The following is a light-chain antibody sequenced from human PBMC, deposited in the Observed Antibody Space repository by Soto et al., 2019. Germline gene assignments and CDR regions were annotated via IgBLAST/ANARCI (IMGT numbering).Light chain of an antibody. CDR1: STDFENYNL. Sequence: QSALTQPASVSGSPGQSITISCTRSSTDFENYNLVSWYQHCPDKAPKLIIYEGTKRPSEISDRFSGSESDTTASLIISGLQPEDEEDDYCSSYSGSRARVVFGGGTKLTVL. J-gene: IGLJ2*01. CDR3: SSYSGSRARVV. CDR2: EGT. V-gene: IGLV2-23*01.